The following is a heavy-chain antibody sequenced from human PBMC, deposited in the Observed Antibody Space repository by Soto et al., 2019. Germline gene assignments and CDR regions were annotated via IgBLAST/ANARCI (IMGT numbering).Heavy chain of an antibody. CDR1: GFTFSDYY. D-gene: IGHD5-18*01. CDR3: ARVVTSSYDGLDC. CDR2: ISSSNPYT. V-gene: IGHV3-11*06. J-gene: IGHJ6*02. Sequence: QVQLVESGGGLVKPGGSLRLSCAASGFTFSDYYMSWIRQAPGKGLEWVSYISSSNPYTSYADSVKGRFTISRDNAKNSLYLQMNSLSAEDTAVYYCARVVTSSYDGLDCWGQGTTVTVS.